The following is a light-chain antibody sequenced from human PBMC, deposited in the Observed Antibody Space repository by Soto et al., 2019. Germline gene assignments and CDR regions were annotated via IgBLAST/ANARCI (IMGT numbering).Light chain of an antibody. CDR2: DVT. CDR1: YSDVGTFYF. Sequence: QSVLTQPRSLAGSPGQSVTISCTGSYSDVGTFYFVSWYQQYPGKGPKLIIYDVTERPSGVPDRFSGSKSGNTASLTISGLQAEDEADYYCCSYAGSYTYIFGSGTKVTVL. V-gene: IGLV2-11*01. CDR3: CSYAGSYTYI. J-gene: IGLJ1*01.